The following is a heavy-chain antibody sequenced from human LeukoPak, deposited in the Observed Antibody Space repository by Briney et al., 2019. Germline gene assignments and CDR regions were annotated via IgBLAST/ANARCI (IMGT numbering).Heavy chain of an antibody. CDR3: VRDHEVITSAVGHWFDP. V-gene: IGHV4-59*11. CDR2: IHYTGHT. D-gene: IGHD6-19*01. J-gene: IGHJ5*02. CDR1: SGSISSHY. Sequence: PSETLSLTCAVSSGSISSHYWSWIRQPPGKGLEWIGYIHYTGHTRYNPSPTNRVSISADTSKNQFSLILNTMTTADTAVYYCVRDHEVITSAVGHWFDPWGQGPSHRLL.